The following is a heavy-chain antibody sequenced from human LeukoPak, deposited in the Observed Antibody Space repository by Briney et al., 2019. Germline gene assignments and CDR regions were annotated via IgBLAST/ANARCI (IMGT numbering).Heavy chain of an antibody. CDR2: IYYSGST. J-gene: IGHJ4*02. D-gene: IGHD3-9*01. V-gene: IGHV4-39*01. CDR3: ARGEVLRYFDWLLD. CDR1: GGSISSSSYY. Sequence: SETLSLTCTVSGGSISSSSYYWGWIRQPPGKGLEWIGSIYYSGSTYYNPSLKSRVTISVDTSKNQFSLKLSSVTAAGTAVYYCARGEVLRYFDWLLDWGQGTLVTVSS.